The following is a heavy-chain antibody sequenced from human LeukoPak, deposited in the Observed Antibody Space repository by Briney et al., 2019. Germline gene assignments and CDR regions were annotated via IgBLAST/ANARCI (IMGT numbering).Heavy chain of an antibody. J-gene: IGHJ3*02. D-gene: IGHD3-22*01. CDR3: ARGKPSYYYDSSAYFYNGAFDI. Sequence: GGSLRLSCAASGFTFSNYWMSWVRQAPGKGLEWVVNIKQDGSEKYYADSGKGRFTISRDNAKNSLYLQMNSLRADDTAVYYCARGKPSYYYDSSAYFYNGAFDIWGQGTMVTVSS. CDR1: GFTFSNYW. CDR2: IKQDGSEK. V-gene: IGHV3-7*01.